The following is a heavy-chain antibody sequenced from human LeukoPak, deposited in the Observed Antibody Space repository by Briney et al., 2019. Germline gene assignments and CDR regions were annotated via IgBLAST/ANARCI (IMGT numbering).Heavy chain of an antibody. D-gene: IGHD2-8*01. CDR1: GGSISSSSYY. V-gene: IGHV4-39*01. Sequence: KPSETLSLTCTVSGGSISSSSYYWGWIRQPPGKGLEWIGSINYSGNTYYNPSLKSRVTMSVGTSKNQLSLKLSSVTATDTAVYYCARHRYGTFDYWGQGTLVTVSS. CDR3: ARHRYGTFDY. J-gene: IGHJ4*02. CDR2: INYSGNT.